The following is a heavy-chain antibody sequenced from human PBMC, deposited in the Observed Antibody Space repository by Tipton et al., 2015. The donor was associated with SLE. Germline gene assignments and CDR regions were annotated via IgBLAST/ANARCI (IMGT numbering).Heavy chain of an antibody. CDR2: IRFDGSNK. J-gene: IGHJ5*02. D-gene: IGHD4-17*01. CDR3: ARGGWDGVLNWFDP. Sequence: SLRLSCAASGFIFSTYGMHWVRQAPGKGLEWVAFIRFDGSNKYYADSVKGRFTISRDNSKNTLYLQMNSLRAEDTAVYYCARGGWDGVLNWFDPWGQGTLVTVSS. CDR1: GFIFSTYG. V-gene: IGHV3-30*02.